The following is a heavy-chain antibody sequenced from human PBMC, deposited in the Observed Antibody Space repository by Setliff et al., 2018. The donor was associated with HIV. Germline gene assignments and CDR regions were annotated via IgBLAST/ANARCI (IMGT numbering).Heavy chain of an antibody. CDR2: IIPIFGTA. Sequence: GASVKVSCKASGDTFSNYAISWVRQAPGQGLEWMGGIIPIFGTANHAQKLQGRVTITADEFTSTAYLELSSLTSEDTAVYYCATGLDVWGQGTTVTVSS. J-gene: IGHJ6*02. CDR3: ATGLDV. V-gene: IGHV1-69*13. CDR1: GDTFSNYA.